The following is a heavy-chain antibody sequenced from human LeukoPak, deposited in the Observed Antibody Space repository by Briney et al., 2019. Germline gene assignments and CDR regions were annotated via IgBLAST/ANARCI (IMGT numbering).Heavy chain of an antibody. CDR2: ISSSSSYI. Sequence: PSETLSLTCAVYGGSFSGYYWSWIRQPPGKGLEWVSSISSSSSYIYYADSVKGRFTISRDNAKNSLYLQMNSLRAEDTAVYYCARDLCSSTSCYWGYYYYGMDVWGQGTTVTVSS. CDR1: GGSFSGYY. CDR3: ARDLCSSTSCYWGYYYYGMDV. D-gene: IGHD2-2*01. J-gene: IGHJ6*02. V-gene: IGHV3-21*01.